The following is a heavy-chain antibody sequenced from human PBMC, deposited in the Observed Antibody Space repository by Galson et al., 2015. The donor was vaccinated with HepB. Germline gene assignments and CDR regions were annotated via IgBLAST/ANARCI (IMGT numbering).Heavy chain of an antibody. CDR2: ISAYNGDT. CDR1: GYKFTSYG. CDR3: ARDGSGYYYVPFDL. D-gene: IGHD3-22*01. J-gene: IGHJ3*01. Sequence: SVKVSCKASGYKFTSYGISWVRQAPGQGLEWMAWISAYNGDTNYAQKFHGRVTMTTDTSTSTAYMELRSLRSDDTAVYYCARDGSGYYYVPFDLWGLGTMVTVSS. V-gene: IGHV1-18*01.